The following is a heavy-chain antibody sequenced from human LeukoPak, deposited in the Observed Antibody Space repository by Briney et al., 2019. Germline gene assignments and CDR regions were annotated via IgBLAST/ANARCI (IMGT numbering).Heavy chain of an antibody. J-gene: IGHJ4*02. V-gene: IGHV1-69*13. D-gene: IGHD3-22*01. CDR2: IIPIFGTA. CDR1: GGTFSSYA. CDR3: ARSYYYDSSGYYTPFDY. Sequence: SVKVSCKASGGTFSSYAISWVRQAPGQGLEWMGGIIPIFGTANYAQKFQGRVTITADESTSAAYMELSSLRSEDTAVYYCARSYYYDSSGYYTPFDYWGQGTLVTVSS.